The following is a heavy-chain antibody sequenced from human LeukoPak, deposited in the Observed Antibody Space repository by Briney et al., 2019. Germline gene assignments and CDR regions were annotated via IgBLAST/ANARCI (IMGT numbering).Heavy chain of an antibody. Sequence: QPGGSLRLSCAVSGFTFSDHYMDWVRQAPGKGLEWVGRSRNRAKSYTTDYAASVKGRFTISRGDSKSTLYLQMNSLETEDTAVYYCSRDATGDHWGQGTLVSVSS. CDR1: GFTFSDHY. V-gene: IGHV3-72*01. J-gene: IGHJ4*02. CDR3: SRDATGDH. CDR2: SRNRAKSYTT.